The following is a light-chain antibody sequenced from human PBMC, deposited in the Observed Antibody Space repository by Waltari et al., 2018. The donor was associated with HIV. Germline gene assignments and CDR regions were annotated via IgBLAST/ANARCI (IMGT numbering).Light chain of an antibody. J-gene: IGKJ2*01. CDR2: DTS. V-gene: IGKV3-11*01. CDR3: QQRSSWPPYT. Sequence: EIVLTQSPATLSLSPGERATLSCRASQSVSSYLAWYQQKPGQAPRLPIYDTSNRATGIPARFSGGGSGTDFTPTISSLELEDFAVYYCQQRSSWPPYTFGQGTKLEIK. CDR1: QSVSSY.